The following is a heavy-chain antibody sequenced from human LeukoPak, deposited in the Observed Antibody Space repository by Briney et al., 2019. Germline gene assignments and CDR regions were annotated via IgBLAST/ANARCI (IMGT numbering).Heavy chain of an antibody. V-gene: IGHV4-34*01. CDR2: INHSGST. J-gene: IGHJ4*02. Sequence: PSESLSLTCAVYGGSFSGYYWSWIRQPPGKGLEWIGEINHSGSTNYNPSLKSRVTISVDTSKNQFSLKLSSLTAADTAVYYCAGGSRVAPRVYWGQGTLVTVSS. CDR1: GGSFSGYY. CDR3: AGGSRVAPRVY. D-gene: IGHD3-3*01.